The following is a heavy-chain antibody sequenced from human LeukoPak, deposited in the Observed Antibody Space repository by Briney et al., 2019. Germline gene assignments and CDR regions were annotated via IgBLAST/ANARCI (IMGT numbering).Heavy chain of an antibody. Sequence: PGGSLRLSCAASGFTFSSYGMHWVRQAPGKGLEWVAVISYDGSNKYYADSVKGRFTISRDNSKNTLHLQMNSLRAEDTAVYYCAKGQAVADDDYWGQGTLVTVSS. CDR2: ISYDGSNK. V-gene: IGHV3-30*18. CDR3: AKGQAVADDDY. D-gene: IGHD6-19*01. J-gene: IGHJ4*02. CDR1: GFTFSSYG.